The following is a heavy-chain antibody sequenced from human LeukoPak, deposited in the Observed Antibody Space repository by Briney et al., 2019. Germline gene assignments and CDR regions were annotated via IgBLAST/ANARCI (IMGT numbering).Heavy chain of an antibody. J-gene: IGHJ3*02. CDR2: INSDGSST. Sequence: HPGGSLRLSCAASGFTFSSYWMHWVRQAPGKGLVWVSRINSDGSSTSYADSVKGRFTISRDNAKNTLYLQMNSLRAEDTAVYYCARGGQWLPQRAFDTWGQGTMVTVSS. D-gene: IGHD6-19*01. V-gene: IGHV3-74*01. CDR3: ARGGQWLPQRAFDT. CDR1: GFTFSSYW.